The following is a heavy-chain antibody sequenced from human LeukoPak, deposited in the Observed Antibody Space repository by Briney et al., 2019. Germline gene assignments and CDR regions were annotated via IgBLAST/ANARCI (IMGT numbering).Heavy chain of an antibody. Sequence: PGGSLRLSCAASGFTFSDYYMSWIRQAPGKGLEWVAVISYDGSNKYYADSVKGRFTISRDNSKNTLYLQMNSLRAEDTAVYYCAKGGREWLVESYYGMDVWGQGTTVTVSS. CDR3: AKGGREWLVESYYGMDV. CDR1: GFTFSDYY. D-gene: IGHD6-19*01. CDR2: ISYDGSNK. V-gene: IGHV3-30*18. J-gene: IGHJ6*02.